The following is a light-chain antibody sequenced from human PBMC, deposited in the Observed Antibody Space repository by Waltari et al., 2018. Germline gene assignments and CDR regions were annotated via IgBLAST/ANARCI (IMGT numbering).Light chain of an antibody. CDR1: HGVSRRR. V-gene: IGKV3-20*01. CDR2: AAS. J-gene: IGKJ2*01. Sequence: RAGHGVSRRRLASYQQNTGQSPRLLIYAASTRATGIPDRFSGSGSGTDFSLTISRVEPEDFAVYYCQQYGSSVMYTFGQGTKLEIQ. CDR3: QQYGSSVMYT.